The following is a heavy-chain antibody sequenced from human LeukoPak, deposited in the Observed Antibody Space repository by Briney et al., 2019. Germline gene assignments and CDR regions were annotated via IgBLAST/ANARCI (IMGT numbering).Heavy chain of an antibody. CDR1: GFTFDDYG. D-gene: IGHD2-2*01. Sequence: PGGSLRLSCAASGFTFDDYGMSWVRQAPGKGLEWVSGINWNGGSTGYADSVKGRFTISRDNAKNSLYLQMNSLRAEDTAVYYCARDGYCSSTSCPKYFQHWGQGTLVTVSS. CDR2: INWNGGST. CDR3: ARDGYCSSTSCPKYFQH. V-gene: IGHV3-20*04. J-gene: IGHJ1*01.